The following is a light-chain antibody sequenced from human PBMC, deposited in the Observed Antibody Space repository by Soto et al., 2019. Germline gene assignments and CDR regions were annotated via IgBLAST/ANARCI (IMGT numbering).Light chain of an antibody. CDR3: QSFDNNNFWV. CDR1: SGNIASNY. J-gene: IGLJ3*02. CDR2: EDN. V-gene: IGLV6-57*02. Sequence: NFMLTQPHSVSESPGKTVTISCTGSSGNIASNYVYWYQQRPGSAPTTVIYEDNQRPSGVPDRFSGSVDSSSNSASLTISGLKTEGEADYYCQSFDNNNFWVFGGGTKLTVL.